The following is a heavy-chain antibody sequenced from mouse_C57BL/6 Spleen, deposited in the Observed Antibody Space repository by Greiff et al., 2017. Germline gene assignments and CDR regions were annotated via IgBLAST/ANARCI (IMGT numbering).Heavy chain of an antibody. Sequence: EVKLVESGGDLVKPGGSLKLSCAASGFTFSSYGMSWVRQTPDKRLEWVATISSGGSYTYYPDSVKGRFTISRDNAKNTLYLQMSSLKSEDTAMYYCARSYYYGSDAMDYWGQGTSVTVSS. D-gene: IGHD1-1*01. CDR1: GFTFSSYG. CDR2: ISSGGSYT. V-gene: IGHV5-6*02. J-gene: IGHJ4*01. CDR3: ARSYYYGSDAMDY.